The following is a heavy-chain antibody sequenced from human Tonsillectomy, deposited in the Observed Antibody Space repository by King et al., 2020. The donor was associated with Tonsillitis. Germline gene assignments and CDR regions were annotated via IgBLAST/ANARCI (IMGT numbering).Heavy chain of an antibody. CDR3: ARYRGEDSSGYYYSSYYMDV. CDR1: GFTFSSYG. D-gene: IGHD3-22*01. V-gene: IGHV3-33*08. Sequence: VQLVESGGGVVQPGRSLRLSCAASGFTFSSYGMHWVRQAPGKGLEWVAVIWYDGSNKYYADSVKGRFTISRDNSKNTLYLQMNSLRAEDTAVYYCARYRGEDSSGYYYSSYYMDVRRKGPTVTASS. J-gene: IGHJ6*03. CDR2: IWYDGSNK.